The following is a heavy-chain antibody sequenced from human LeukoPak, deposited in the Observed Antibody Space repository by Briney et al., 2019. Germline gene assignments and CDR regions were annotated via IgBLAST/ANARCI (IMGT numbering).Heavy chain of an antibody. CDR3: ARGDYGSGSYTLPYYYYYMDV. J-gene: IGHJ6*03. CDR2: IIPIFGTA. V-gene: IGHV1-69*05. Sequence: SVKVSCKASGGTFSSYAISWVRQAPGQGLEWMGGIIPIFGTANYAQKFQGRVTITTDESTSTAYMELSSLRSGDTAVYYCARGDYGSGSYTLPYYYYYMDVWGKGTTVTVSS. CDR1: GGTFSSYA. D-gene: IGHD3-10*01.